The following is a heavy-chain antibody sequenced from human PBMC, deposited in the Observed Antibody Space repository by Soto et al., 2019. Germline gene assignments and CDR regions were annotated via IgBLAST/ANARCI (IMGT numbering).Heavy chain of an antibody. J-gene: IGHJ3*02. CDR2: IDNDGRGT. CDR1: EFTFSSYW. Sequence: EEQLVESGGGLVQSGGSLRLSCAASEFTFSSYWMHWVRQAPGKGLVWVSRIDNDGRGTIYADSVKGLFTVTRDNTKNTLYLQMNRLRDEDTGVYYCSRGGFNHGFDIWGQGTMVTVSS. V-gene: IGHV3-74*01. CDR3: SRGGFNHGFDI.